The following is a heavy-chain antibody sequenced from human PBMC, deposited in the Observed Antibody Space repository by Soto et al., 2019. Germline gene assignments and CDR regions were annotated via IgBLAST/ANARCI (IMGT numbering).Heavy chain of an antibody. Sequence: GGSLRLSCAASGFTFSNAWMSWVRQAPGKGLEWVGRIKSKTDGGTKDYAAPVKGSFTISRDDTKNTLYLQKNSLKNEETAAYYCTTGARVEERPRNYYYYGMDVWGQGTTVTVSS. CDR3: TTGARVEERPRNYYYYGMDV. V-gene: IGHV3-15*01. CDR2: IKSKTDGGTK. J-gene: IGHJ6*02. CDR1: GFTFSNAW. D-gene: IGHD1-1*01.